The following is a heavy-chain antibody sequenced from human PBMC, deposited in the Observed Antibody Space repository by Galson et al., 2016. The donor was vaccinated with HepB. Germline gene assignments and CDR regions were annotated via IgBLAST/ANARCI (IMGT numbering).Heavy chain of an antibody. Sequence: SLRLSCAASGFTFSSYWVTWVRQAPGKGLEWVSRIGPDGTRPIYADSVKGRFTISRDNAGNTLYLQMNSLRADDTAVYYCARDLSGPDYWGQGTLVTVSS. CDR1: GFTFSSYW. V-gene: IGHV3-74*01. CDR3: ARDLSGPDY. J-gene: IGHJ4*02. CDR2: IGPDGTRP.